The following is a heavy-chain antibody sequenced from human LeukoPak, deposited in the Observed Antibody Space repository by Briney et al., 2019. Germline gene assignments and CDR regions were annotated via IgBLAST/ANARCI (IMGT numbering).Heavy chain of an antibody. D-gene: IGHD2-2*01. CDR1: GYTFTGYY. V-gene: IGHV1-2*02. CDR3: ARDVGEYCSSTNCYASHY. J-gene: IGHJ4*02. Sequence: ASVKVSCKASGYTFTGYYMHWLRQAPGQGLEWWGWINPNSGGTNYAQNFQGRVTMTRDTPISTAYMELSRLRSDDTAVYYCARDVGEYCSSTNCYASHYWGQGTLVTVSS. CDR2: INPNSGGT.